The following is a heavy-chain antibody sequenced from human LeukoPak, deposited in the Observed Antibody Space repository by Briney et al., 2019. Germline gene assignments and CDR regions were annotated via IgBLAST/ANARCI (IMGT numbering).Heavy chain of an antibody. V-gene: IGHV1-69*05. D-gene: IGHD3-3*01. J-gene: IGHJ3*02. CDR2: IIPIFGTA. CDR1: ENTFTNYY. CDR3: ARGVRFLEWFGAFDI. Sequence: GASVKVSCKASENTFTNYYMHWVRQAPGQGLEWMGGIIPIFGTANYAQKFQGRVTITTDESTSTAYMELSSLRSEDTAVYYCARGVRFLEWFGAFDIWGQGTMVTVSS.